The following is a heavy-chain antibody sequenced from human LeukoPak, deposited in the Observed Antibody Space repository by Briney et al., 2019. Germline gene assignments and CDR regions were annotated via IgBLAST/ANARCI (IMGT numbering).Heavy chain of an antibody. J-gene: IGHJ5*02. Sequence: GGSLRLSCAASGFTFSDSGMRWVRQASGKGLEWVGRIRSKANSYATAYAASVKGRFTISRDDSKNTAYLQMNSLKTEDTAVYYCTRSAGAYYDSSGYYVNWFDPWGQGTLVTVSS. CDR3: TRSAGAYYDSSGYYVNWFDP. CDR2: IRSKANSYAT. CDR1: GFTFSDSG. D-gene: IGHD3-22*01. V-gene: IGHV3-73*01.